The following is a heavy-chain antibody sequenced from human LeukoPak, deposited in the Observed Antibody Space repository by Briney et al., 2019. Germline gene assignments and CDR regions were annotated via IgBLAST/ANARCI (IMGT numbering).Heavy chain of an antibody. D-gene: IGHD6-6*01. V-gene: IGHV4-30-4*01. CDR3: AREGIAARLFSYFDY. J-gene: IGHJ4*02. CDR2: IYYSGST. Sequence: SETLSLTCTVSGGSISSGDYYWSWIRQPPGKGLEWIGYIYYSGSTYYNPSLKSRVTISVDTSKNQFSLKLSSVTAADTAVYYCAREGIAARLFSYFDYWGQGTLVTVSS. CDR1: GGSISSGDYY.